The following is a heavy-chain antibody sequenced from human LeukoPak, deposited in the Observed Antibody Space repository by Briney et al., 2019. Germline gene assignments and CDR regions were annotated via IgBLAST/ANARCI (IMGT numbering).Heavy chain of an antibody. CDR1: GYTFTSYY. V-gene: IGHV1-46*01. Sequence: ASVKVSCKASGYTFTSYYMHWVRQAPGQGLEWMGIINPSGGSTSYAQKFQGRVTMTRDMSTSTVYMELSSLRSEDTAAYYCAREVRRDGYNGYYYYYYYMDVWGKGTTVTVSS. D-gene: IGHD5-24*01. CDR2: INPSGGST. CDR3: AREVRRDGYNGYYYYYYYMDV. J-gene: IGHJ6*03.